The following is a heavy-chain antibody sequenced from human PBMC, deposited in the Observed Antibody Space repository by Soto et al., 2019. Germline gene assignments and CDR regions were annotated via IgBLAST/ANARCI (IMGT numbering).Heavy chain of an antibody. J-gene: IGHJ4*02. D-gene: IGHD3-9*01. CDR1: GFTFGDYG. V-gene: IGHV3-49*04. Sequence: PGGSLRLSCTASGFTFGDYGMSWVRQAPGKGLEWVGFIRSDTYGGTTEYAASVEGRFTISRDDSKSIAYLQMNSLKTEDTAVYYCAGGYFAWLLRHLDYWGQGTLVTVSS. CDR3: AGGYFAWLLRHLDY. CDR2: IRSDTYGGTT.